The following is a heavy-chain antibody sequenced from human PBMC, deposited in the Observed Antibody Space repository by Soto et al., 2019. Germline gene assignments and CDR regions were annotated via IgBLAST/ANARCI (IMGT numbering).Heavy chain of an antibody. CDR1: RLIFSGAW. V-gene: IGHV3-7*01. J-gene: IGHJ6*02. CDR2: INQDGSEK. CDR3: ASDGYSYAWDV. Sequence: EVQLVESGGGLVQPGGSLRLSCAASRLIFSGAWMSWVRQAPGKGLEWVAKINQDGSEKGYMDSVKGRFTISRDNAENSLFLQMTRLRFEDTAIYYGASDGYSYAWDVWGQGTTVTVSS.